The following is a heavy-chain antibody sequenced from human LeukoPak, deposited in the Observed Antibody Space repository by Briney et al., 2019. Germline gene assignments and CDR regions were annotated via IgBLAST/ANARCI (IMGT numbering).Heavy chain of an antibody. D-gene: IGHD1-26*01. J-gene: IGHJ4*02. CDR3: AKDRSGSYTGGFDY. Sequence: GGSLRLSCAASVISNSMSWVRQAPGKGLEWVSILYAGGSIYYADSVRGRFIISRDNSKNAVYLQMNSLRVEDTGVYYCAKDRSGSYTGGFDYWGQGTLATVSS. CDR2: LYAGGSI. CDR1: VISNS. V-gene: IGHV3-66*01.